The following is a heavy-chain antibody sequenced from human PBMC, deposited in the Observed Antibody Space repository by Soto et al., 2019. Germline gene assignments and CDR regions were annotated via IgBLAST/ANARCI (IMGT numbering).Heavy chain of an antibody. Sequence: GASVKVSCKASGGTFSSYAISWVRQAPGQGLEWMGGIIPIFGTANYAQKFQGRVTITADNSKNTLYLQMNSLRAEDTAVYYCATQDPLTVGATHCWGQGTLVTVSS. CDR3: ATQDPLTVGATHC. CDR1: GGTFSSYA. CDR2: IIPIFGTA. J-gene: IGHJ4*02. D-gene: IGHD1-26*01. V-gene: IGHV1-69*06.